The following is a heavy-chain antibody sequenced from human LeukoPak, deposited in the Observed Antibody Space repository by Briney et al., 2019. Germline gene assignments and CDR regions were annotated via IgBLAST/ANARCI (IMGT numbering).Heavy chain of an antibody. CDR3: AKDKGVVSDSSGYPF. D-gene: IGHD3-22*01. J-gene: IGHJ4*02. V-gene: IGHV3-30-3*01. CDR1: GFTFSSYA. Sequence: GGSLRLSCAASGFTFSSYAMHWVRQAPGKGLEWVAVISYDGSNKYYADSVKGRFTISRDNSKNTLYLQMNSLRAEDTAVYYCAKDKGVVSDSSGYPFWGQGTLVTVSS. CDR2: ISYDGSNK.